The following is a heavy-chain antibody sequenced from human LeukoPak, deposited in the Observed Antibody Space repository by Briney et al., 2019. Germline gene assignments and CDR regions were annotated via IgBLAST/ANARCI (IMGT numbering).Heavy chain of an antibody. CDR1: GFTFRNYV. Sequence: GWSLRLSCAVSGFTFRNYVIHWVRQAPGKGLEWVAVTSSDLNVKLYADSVKGRFTISRDNSRSTLYLQMNSLRPEDTAIYYCAREGYYGSGSPPSLYFDYWGQGTLVTVSS. CDR2: TSSDLNVK. CDR3: AREGYYGSGSPPSLYFDY. V-gene: IGHV3-30-3*01. J-gene: IGHJ4*02. D-gene: IGHD3-10*01.